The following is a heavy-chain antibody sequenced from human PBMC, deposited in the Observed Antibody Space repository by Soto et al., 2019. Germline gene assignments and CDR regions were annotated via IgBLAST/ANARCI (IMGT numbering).Heavy chain of an antibody. Sequence: QVQLQESGPGLVKRSQTLSLTCTVSGGSISTGGYYWSWIRQHPGKGLEWIGYIYYSGSTYYNPSRKSRVAISVDTSKNQFSLKLSSVTAADTAVYHCANSSTSANYFNYLGQGTLVTVSS. CDR2: IYYSGST. J-gene: IGHJ4*02. V-gene: IGHV4-31*03. D-gene: IGHD2-2*01. CDR3: ANSSTSANYFNY. CDR1: GGSISTGGYY.